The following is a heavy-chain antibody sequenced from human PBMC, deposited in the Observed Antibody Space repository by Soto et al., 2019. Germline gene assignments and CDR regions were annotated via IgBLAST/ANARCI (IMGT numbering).Heavy chain of an antibody. D-gene: IGHD3-9*01. CDR1: GYTFTSYA. Sequence: ASVKVSCKASGYTFTSYAMHWVRQAPGQRLEWMGWINAGNGNTKYSQKFQGRVTITRDTSASTAYMELSSLRSEDTAVYYCARDWPNYDISTGADYWGQGTLVTVSS. V-gene: IGHV1-3*01. J-gene: IGHJ4*02. CDR3: ARDWPNYDISTGADY. CDR2: INAGNGNT.